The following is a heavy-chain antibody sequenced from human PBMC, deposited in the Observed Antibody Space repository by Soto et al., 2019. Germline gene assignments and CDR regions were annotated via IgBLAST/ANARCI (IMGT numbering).Heavy chain of an antibody. CDR1: GYTFTSYG. J-gene: IGHJ4*02. D-gene: IGHD6-19*01. V-gene: IGHV1-18*01. CDR3: AMFQWLHWYTDF. CDR2: ISAYNGNT. Sequence: GASVKVSCKASGYTFTSYGISWVRQAPGQGLEWMGWISAYNGNTNYAQKLQGRVTMTTDTSTSTAYMELRSLRSDDTAVYYCAMFQWLHWYTDFRGQGPLVTVFS.